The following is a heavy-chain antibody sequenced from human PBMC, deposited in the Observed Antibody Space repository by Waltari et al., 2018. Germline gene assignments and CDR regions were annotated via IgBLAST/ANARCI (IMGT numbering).Heavy chain of an antibody. CDR1: GYSISSGYY. V-gene: IGHV4-38-2*01. J-gene: IGHJ5*02. D-gene: IGHD2-15*01. CDR2: IYHSGST. Sequence: QVQLQESGPGLVKPSETLSLTCAVSGYSISSGYYWGWIRQPPGKGLEWIGSIYHSGSTYYNPSLKSRVTISVDTSKNQFSLKLSSVTAADTAVYYCARVVAAIKRMYWFDPWGQGTLVTVSS. CDR3: ARVVAAIKRMYWFDP.